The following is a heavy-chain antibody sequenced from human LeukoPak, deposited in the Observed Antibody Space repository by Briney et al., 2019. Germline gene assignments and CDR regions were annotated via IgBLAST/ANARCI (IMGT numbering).Heavy chain of an antibody. J-gene: IGHJ5*02. Sequence: SETLSLTCTVSGGSISSYYWSWIRQPAGKGLEWIGRIYTSGSTNYNPSLKSRVTMSVDTSKNQFSLKLSSVTAADTAAYYCARDQSIEVAGTDWFDPWGQGTLVTVSS. D-gene: IGHD6-19*01. CDR2: IYTSGST. V-gene: IGHV4-4*07. CDR1: GGSISSYY. CDR3: ARDQSIEVAGTDWFDP.